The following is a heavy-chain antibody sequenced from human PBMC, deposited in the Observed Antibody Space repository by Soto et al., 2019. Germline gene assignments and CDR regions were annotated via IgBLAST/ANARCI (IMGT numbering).Heavy chain of an antibody. J-gene: IGHJ4*02. V-gene: IGHV3-33*01. Sequence: PGGSLRLCCEASGFDISTYGLHWVRQAPGKGLEWLAFIWYDGSNQHYAASVKGRFTISRDNSRNTLYLQMNNLRADDTAVYFCARAVSSATYYDCIGYWGRGTLVTGSS. CDR2: IWYDGSNQ. D-gene: IGHD1-26*01. CDR1: GFDISTYG. CDR3: ARAVSSATYYDCIGY.